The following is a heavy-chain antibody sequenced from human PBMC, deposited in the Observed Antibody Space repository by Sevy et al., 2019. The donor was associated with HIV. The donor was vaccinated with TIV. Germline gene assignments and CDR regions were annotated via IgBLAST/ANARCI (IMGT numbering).Heavy chain of an antibody. J-gene: IGHJ4*02. CDR3: ARDLPPSATTVAHFDY. D-gene: IGHD4-17*01. Sequence: GGSLRLSCAASGFSFSSYEMNWVRQAPGKGLEWVSFITSSGSTKHYSDSVRGGFTISRDKAKYSLRLQMNSLRAEDTAIYYCARDLPPSATTVAHFDYWGQGTLVTVSS. CDR1: GFSFSSYE. CDR2: ITSSGSTK. V-gene: IGHV3-48*03.